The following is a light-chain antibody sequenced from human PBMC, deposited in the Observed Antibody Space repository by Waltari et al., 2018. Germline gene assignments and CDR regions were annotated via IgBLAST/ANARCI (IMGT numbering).Light chain of an antibody. CDR3: QQYYTTPLT. J-gene: IGKJ4*01. Sequence: DIVMTQSPDSLAVSLGDRATINCKCSQSLLYSSSNKNYLAWYQHKPGQPPKLLIYWASTRKTGVPDRFSGSGSGTDFILTISSLQAEDVAVYYCQQYYTTPLTFGGGTKVVI. V-gene: IGKV4-1*01. CDR1: QSLLYSSSNKNY. CDR2: WAS.